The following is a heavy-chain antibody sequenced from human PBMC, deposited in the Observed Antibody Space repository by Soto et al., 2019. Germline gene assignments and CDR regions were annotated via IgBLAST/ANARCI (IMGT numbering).Heavy chain of an antibody. CDR2: IYYSGST. J-gene: IGHJ6*04. Sequence: PSETLSLTCTVSGGSIGSGGYYWSWVRQRPGKGLEWIGYIYYSGSTYYNPSLKSRLTISIDTSKSQFSLNLSSVTAADTAVYYCASDSYPDYYAMEVWGNGTSVTVSS. V-gene: IGHV4-31*03. CDR3: ASDSYPDYYAMEV. CDR1: GGSIGSGGYY. D-gene: IGHD2-2*02.